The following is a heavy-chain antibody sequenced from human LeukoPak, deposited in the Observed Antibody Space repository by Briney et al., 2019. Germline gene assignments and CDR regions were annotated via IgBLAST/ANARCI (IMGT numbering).Heavy chain of an antibody. CDR1: GYSFTSYW. CDR3: ARSEAVAGTINY. CDR2: IDPSDSYT. J-gene: IGHJ4*02. D-gene: IGHD6-19*01. Sequence: GESLKISCKGSGYSFTSYWISWVRQMPGKGLEWMGRIDPSDSYTNYSPSFQGHVTISADKSISTAYLQWSSLKASDAAMYYCARSEAVAGTINYWGQGTLVTVSS. V-gene: IGHV5-10-1*01.